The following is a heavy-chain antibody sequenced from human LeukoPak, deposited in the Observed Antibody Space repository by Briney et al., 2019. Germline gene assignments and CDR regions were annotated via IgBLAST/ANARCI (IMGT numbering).Heavy chain of an antibody. CDR3: ARAVRDWPFKGQFDY. D-gene: IGHD3-9*01. J-gene: IGHJ4*02. CDR2: ISGNGGVI. V-gene: IGHV3-11*04. CDR1: GFTFSDNY. Sequence: GGSLRLSCAASGFTFSDNYMTWVRQAPGKGLEWLSYISGNGGVIQYADSVKGRFTISRDNAKNSLYLQMNSLRAEDTAVYYCARAVRDWPFKGQFDYWGQGTLVTVSS.